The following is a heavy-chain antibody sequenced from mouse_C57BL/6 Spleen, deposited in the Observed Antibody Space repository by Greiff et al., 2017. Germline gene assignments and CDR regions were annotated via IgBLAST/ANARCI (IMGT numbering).Heavy chain of an antibody. D-gene: IGHD2-5*01. CDR2: IYPRSGNT. CDR1: GYTFTSYG. V-gene: IGHV1-81*01. J-gene: IGHJ2*01. CDR3: ARWDSNYLDY. Sequence: VHLVESGAELARPGASVKLSCKASGYTFTSYGISWVKQRTGQGLEWIGEIYPRSGNTYYNEKFKGKATLTADKSSSTAYMELRSLTSEDSAVYFCARWDSNYLDYWGQGTTLTVSS.